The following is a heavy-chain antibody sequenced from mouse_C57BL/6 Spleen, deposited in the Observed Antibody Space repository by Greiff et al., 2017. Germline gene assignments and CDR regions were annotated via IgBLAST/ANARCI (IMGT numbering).Heavy chain of an antibody. V-gene: IGHV1-50*01. CDR2: IDPADGYT. Sequence: QVQLQQSGAELVKPGASVKLSCKASGFTFNSYCMQWVKQRPGQGLEWIGEIDPADGYTNYNQKFKGKATLTVDTSSSTAYLQLSRLTSEDSAVYCCASSSYYLDYWGQGTTLTVSS. CDR1: GFTFNSYC. CDR3: ASSSYYLDY. J-gene: IGHJ2*01. D-gene: IGHD6-5*01.